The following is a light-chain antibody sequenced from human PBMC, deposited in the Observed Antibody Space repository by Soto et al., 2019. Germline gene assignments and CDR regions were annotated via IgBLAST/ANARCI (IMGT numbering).Light chain of an antibody. J-gene: IGKJ1*01. CDR3: QQYNNWPPSRT. Sequence: EIVMTQSPATLSVSPGERATLSCRASQSVSSNLAWYQQKPGQAPRLLIYGASTRATGIPARFSGSGSGTECTLTNSSLQSEDFAVYYCQQYNNWPPSRTFGQGTKVEIK. CDR1: QSVSSN. CDR2: GAS. V-gene: IGKV3-15*01.